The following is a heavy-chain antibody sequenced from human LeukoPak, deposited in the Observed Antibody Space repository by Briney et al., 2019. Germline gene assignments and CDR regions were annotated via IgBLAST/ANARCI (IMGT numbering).Heavy chain of an antibody. D-gene: IGHD3-10*01. V-gene: IGHV4-59*01. Sequence: SETLSLTCTVSGGSISSYYWSWIRQPPGKGLEWIGYIYYSGSTNYNPSLKSRVTISVDTSKNQFSLKLSSVTAADTAVYYCARERYYYGSGPTRDAFDIWGQGTMVTVSS. CDR2: IYYSGST. CDR3: ARERYYYGSGPTRDAFDI. CDR1: GGSISSYY. J-gene: IGHJ3*02.